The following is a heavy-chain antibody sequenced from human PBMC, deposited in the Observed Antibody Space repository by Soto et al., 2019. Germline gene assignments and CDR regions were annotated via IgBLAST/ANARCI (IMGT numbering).Heavy chain of an antibody. CDR1: GGSFSGYY. CDR3: ARELRYFGRGGVYYYYGMDV. J-gene: IGHJ6*02. V-gene: IGHV4-34*01. Sequence: QVQLQQWGAGLLKPSETLSLTCAVYGGSFSGYYWSWIRQPPGKGLEWIGEINHSGSTNYNPSLKSRVTISVDTSKNQFSLKLSSVTAADTAVYYCARELRYFGRGGVYYYYGMDVWGQGTTVTVSS. D-gene: IGHD3-9*01. CDR2: INHSGST.